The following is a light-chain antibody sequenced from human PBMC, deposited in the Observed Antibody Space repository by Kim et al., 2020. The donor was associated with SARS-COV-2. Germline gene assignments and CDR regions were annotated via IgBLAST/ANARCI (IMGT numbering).Light chain of an antibody. V-gene: IGKV3-20*01. CDR3: QQYGNSPRT. J-gene: IGKJ4*01. CDR2: GAS. Sequence: DIVLTQSPGTLSLSPGERATLSCRASQSVYSSFLAWYHQKPGQAPRLLIYGASNRATGIPDRFSGSGSGTDFTLTISSLEPEDFAMYYCQQYGNSPRTFGGGTKVDIK. CDR1: QSVYSSF.